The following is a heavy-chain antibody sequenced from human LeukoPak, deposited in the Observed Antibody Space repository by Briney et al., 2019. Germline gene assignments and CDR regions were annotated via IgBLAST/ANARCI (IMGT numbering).Heavy chain of an antibody. Sequence: SETLSLTCAVYGGSFSGYYWSWIRQPPGKGLEWIGEINHSGRNNYNPSLKSRVTISADTSKNQFSLKLSSVTAADTAVYYCARDVGDYGGNPFDYWGQGTLVTVSS. D-gene: IGHD4-23*01. J-gene: IGHJ4*02. CDR1: GGSFSGYY. CDR2: INHSGRN. CDR3: ARDVGDYGGNPFDY. V-gene: IGHV4-34*01.